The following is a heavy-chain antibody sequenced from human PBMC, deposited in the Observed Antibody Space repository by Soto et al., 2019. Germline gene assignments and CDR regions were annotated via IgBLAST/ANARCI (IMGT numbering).Heavy chain of an antibody. Sequence: EVQLVESGGGLVQPGGSLRLSCAASGFTVSSNYMSWVRQAPGKGLEWVSVIYSGGSTYYADSVKGRFTISRDNSKNTLYLQMNSLRAEDTAVYYCARRYSSSFNYYYYYGMDVWGQGTTVTVSS. CDR3: ARRYSSSFNYYYYYGMDV. CDR2: IYSGGST. D-gene: IGHD6-13*01. J-gene: IGHJ6*02. CDR1: GFTVSSNY. V-gene: IGHV3-66*01.